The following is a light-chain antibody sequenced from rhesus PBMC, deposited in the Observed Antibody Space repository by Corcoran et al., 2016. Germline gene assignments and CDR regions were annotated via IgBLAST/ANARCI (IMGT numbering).Light chain of an antibody. J-gene: IGKJ4*01. V-gene: IGKV1-22*01. CDR3: QPYSSRLT. CDR1: QGISSW. Sequence: DIQMTQSPSSLSASVGDTVTITCRASQGISSWLAWYQQKPGKAPKLLSYKASSLQSGVPTRFSASGSGTEFTRTISSLQSEYFASYYCQPYSSRLTFGGGTKVEIK. CDR2: KAS.